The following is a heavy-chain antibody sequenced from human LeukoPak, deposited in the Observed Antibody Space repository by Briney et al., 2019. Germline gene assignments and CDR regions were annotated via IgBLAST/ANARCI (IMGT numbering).Heavy chain of an antibody. CDR2: IYYSGST. D-gene: IGHD6-19*01. CDR3: ARGPRIAVLGPRIRRDEYFQY. Sequence: SETLSLTCTVSGGSISSSSYYWGWIRQPPGKGLEWIGSIYYSGSTYYNPSLKSRVTISVDTSKNQFSLKLTSVTAADTAVYYCARGPRIAVLGPRIRRDEYFQYWGQGTLVTVSS. J-gene: IGHJ1*01. CDR1: GGSISSSSYY. V-gene: IGHV4-39*01.